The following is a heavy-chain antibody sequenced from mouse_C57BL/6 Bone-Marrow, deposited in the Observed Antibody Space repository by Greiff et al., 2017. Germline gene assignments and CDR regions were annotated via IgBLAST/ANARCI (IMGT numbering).Heavy chain of an antibody. D-gene: IGHD1-1*01. CDR1: GFNIKDDY. V-gene: IGHV14-4*01. CDR3: TTITTVVAPFDY. CDR2: IDPENGDT. J-gene: IGHJ2*01. Sequence: VQLQQSGAELVRPGASVKLSCTASGFNIKDDYMHWVKQRPEQGLEWIGWIDPENGDTEYASKFQGKATITADKSSNTAYLQLIRLTSEDTAVYYCTTITTVVAPFDYWGQGTTLTVSS.